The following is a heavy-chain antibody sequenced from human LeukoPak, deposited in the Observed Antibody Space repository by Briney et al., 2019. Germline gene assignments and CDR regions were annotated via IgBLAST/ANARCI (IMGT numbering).Heavy chain of an antibody. D-gene: IGHD6-19*01. CDR1: GGSISSSSYY. Sequence: PSETLSLTCTVSGGSISSSSYYWGWIRHPPGKGLEWIGSIYYSGSTYYNPSLKSRVTISVDTSKNQFSLKLSSVTAADTAVYYCARTVAVAGRRDFDYWGQGTLVTVSS. CDR3: ARTVAVAGRRDFDY. CDR2: IYYSGST. V-gene: IGHV4-39*01. J-gene: IGHJ4*02.